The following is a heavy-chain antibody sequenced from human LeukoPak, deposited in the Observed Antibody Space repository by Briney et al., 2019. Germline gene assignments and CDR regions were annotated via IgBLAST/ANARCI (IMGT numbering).Heavy chain of an antibody. V-gene: IGHV3-53*01. CDR2: IYSDGTT. CDR1: GFTVRSNY. D-gene: IGHD3-9*01. J-gene: IGHJ4*02. CDR3: AREHYNLLTGRGGYFDY. Sequence: GGSLRLSCVVSGFTVRSNYMNWVRQAPGKGLEWVSVIYSDGTTYYADSVKGRFTISRDNSKNTLYLQMNSLRAEDTAVYYCAREHYNLLTGRGGYFDYWGQGTLVTVSS.